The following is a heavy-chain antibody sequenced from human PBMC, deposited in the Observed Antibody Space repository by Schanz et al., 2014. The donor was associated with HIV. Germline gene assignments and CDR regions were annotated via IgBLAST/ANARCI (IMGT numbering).Heavy chain of an antibody. D-gene: IGHD6-19*01. CDR3: ARKTDSSGTGDY. Sequence: VQLEESGGGVVQPGGSLRLSCVASGFSFSGFAVHWVRQAPGKGPEWVACIGRRGQVIYYADSMEGRFTISRDNAQNSLFLQMNSLRVEDTAVYYCARKTDSSGTGDYWGQGTLVTVSS. CDR2: IGRRGQVI. CDR1: GFSFSGFA. J-gene: IGHJ4*02. V-gene: IGHV3-21*02.